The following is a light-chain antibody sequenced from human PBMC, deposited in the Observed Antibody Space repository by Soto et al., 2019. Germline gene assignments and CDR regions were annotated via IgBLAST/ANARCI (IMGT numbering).Light chain of an antibody. CDR2: DVS. V-gene: IGLV2-11*01. Sequence: QSALTQPRSASGSPGQSITISCTGTSSVVGGYNYVSWYQQHPAKAPKLIIFDVSKRPSGVPNRFSGSKSGNTAPLTISGLRAEDEADYYCCSYVGRNTYVFGTGTKVTVL. CDR3: CSYVGRNTYV. CDR1: SSVVGGYNY. J-gene: IGLJ1*01.